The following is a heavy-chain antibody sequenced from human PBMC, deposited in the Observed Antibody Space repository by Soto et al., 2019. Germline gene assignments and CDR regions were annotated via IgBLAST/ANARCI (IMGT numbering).Heavy chain of an antibody. D-gene: IGHD2-2*01. Sequence: GGSLRLSCAASGFTFSSYAMSWVRQAPGKGLEWVSAISGSGGSTYYADSVKDRFTISRDNSKDTLYLQMNSLRAEERAVYYCATFLVPAAMLAFGYDFWGQGTLVTVSS. CDR2: ISGSGGST. CDR3: ATFLVPAAMLAFGYDF. CDR1: GFTFSSYA. V-gene: IGHV3-23*01. J-gene: IGHJ4*02.